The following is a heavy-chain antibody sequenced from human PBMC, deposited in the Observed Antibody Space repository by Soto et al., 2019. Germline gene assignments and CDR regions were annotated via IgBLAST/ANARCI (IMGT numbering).Heavy chain of an antibody. CDR2: IGAGGAGT. Sequence: EVQLLESGGGLVQPGGSLRLSCAASGFTFSNYAMSWVRQAPGKGLEWVSGIGAGGAGTYYADSVKGRFTISRDNSKNTLYLQMNSLRAEDTAVYHCAKDPDLGPYWGQGTLVTVSS. V-gene: IGHV3-23*01. CDR3: AKDPDLGPY. CDR1: GFTFSNYA. J-gene: IGHJ4*02. D-gene: IGHD7-27*01.